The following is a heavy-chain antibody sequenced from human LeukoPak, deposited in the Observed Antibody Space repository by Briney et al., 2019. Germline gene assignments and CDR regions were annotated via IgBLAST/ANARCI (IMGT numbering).Heavy chain of an antibody. CDR2: INHSGST. D-gene: IGHD6-19*01. Sequence: PSETLSLTCTVSGGSISSYYWSWIRQPPGKGLEWIGEINHSGSTNYNPSLKSRVTISVDTSKNQFSLKLSSVTAADTAVYYCARGDSSGWGTLDAFDIWGQGTMVTVSS. J-gene: IGHJ3*02. CDR3: ARGDSSGWGTLDAFDI. V-gene: IGHV4-34*01. CDR1: GGSISSYY.